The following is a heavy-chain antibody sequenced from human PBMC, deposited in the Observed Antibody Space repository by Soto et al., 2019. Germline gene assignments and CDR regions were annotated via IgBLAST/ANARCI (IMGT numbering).Heavy chain of an antibody. Sequence: EVQLVESVGGLVQPGGSLRLSCAASGLPFGDNWMHWVRQAPGKGLVWVSRISNDGSDTTYADSVRGRFTVSRDNAKNTLYLQMNSLRAEDTAVYYCARDSYSSATHWGHGTLVTVSS. J-gene: IGHJ4*01. CDR1: GLPFGDNW. CDR2: ISNDGSDT. CDR3: ARDSYSSATH. D-gene: IGHD4-4*01. V-gene: IGHV3-74*01.